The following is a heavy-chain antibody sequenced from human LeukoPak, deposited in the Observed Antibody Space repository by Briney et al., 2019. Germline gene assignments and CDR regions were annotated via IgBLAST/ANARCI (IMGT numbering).Heavy chain of an antibody. V-gene: IGHV1-8*01. D-gene: IGHD1-1*01. CDR1: GYTFTSYD. CDR2: MNPNSGNT. Sequence: ASVKVSCKASGYTFTSYDINWVRQATGQGLEWMGWMNPNSGNTGYAQKFQGRVTMTRNTSISTAYKELSSLRSEDTAVYYCATRVSGRYVTLNWNEEDFWGQGTLVTVSS. CDR3: ATRVSGRYVTLNWNEEDF. J-gene: IGHJ4*02.